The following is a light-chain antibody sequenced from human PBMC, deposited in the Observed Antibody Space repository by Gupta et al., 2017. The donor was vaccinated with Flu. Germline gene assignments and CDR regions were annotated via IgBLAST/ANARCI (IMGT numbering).Light chain of an antibody. V-gene: IGKV3-20*01. CDR2: GAS. J-gene: IGKJ2*01. Sequence: LAWYQQKLGQPPRLLIYGASNTATRIPDRFSGSGSGTVFTLTISRLEPEGFGVYYCQQFGTSPYTFVQGGKLAIK. CDR3: QQFGTSPYT.